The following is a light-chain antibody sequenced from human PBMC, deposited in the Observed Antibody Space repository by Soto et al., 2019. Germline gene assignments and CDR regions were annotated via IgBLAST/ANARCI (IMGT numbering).Light chain of an antibody. V-gene: IGLV2-23*03. CDR1: SSDIGNYNL. CDR3: CSYAGSRTFVLFGGVV. CDR2: EGS. Sequence: QSVLTQPASVSGSPGQSITISCTGTSSDIGNYNLVSWYQQHPGKAPKLMIYEGSKRPSGVSNRFSGSKSGNTASLTISGLQAEDEADYYCCSYAGSRTFVLFGGVVFGGGTKVTVL. J-gene: IGLJ2*01.